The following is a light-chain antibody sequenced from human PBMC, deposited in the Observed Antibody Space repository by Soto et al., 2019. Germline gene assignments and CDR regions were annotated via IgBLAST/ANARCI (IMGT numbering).Light chain of an antibody. V-gene: IGLV4-69*01. CDR3: QTWGSGIVV. CDR1: SGHSNYA. Sequence: QLVLTQSPSASASLGASVTLTCTLSSGHSNYAIEWHQQQSEKGPRYLMKLNSDGSHSKGDGIPDRFSGSSSGAERYLTISSLQSEDEADYYCQTWGSGIVVFGGGTKLTVL. CDR2: LNSDGSH. J-gene: IGLJ2*01.